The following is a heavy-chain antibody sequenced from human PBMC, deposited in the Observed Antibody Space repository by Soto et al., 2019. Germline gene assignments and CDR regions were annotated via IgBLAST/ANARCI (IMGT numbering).Heavy chain of an antibody. CDR2: IYYSGST. CDR1: GGSISSSSYY. V-gene: IGHV4-39*01. D-gene: IGHD6-25*01. CDR3: ARTEGGYVSN. Sequence: SETLSLTCTVSGGSISSSSYYWGWIRQPPGKGLEWIGSIYYSGSTYYNPSLKSRVTISVDTSKNQFSLKLSSVTAADTAVYYCARTEGGYVSNWGQGTLVTVSS. J-gene: IGHJ4*02.